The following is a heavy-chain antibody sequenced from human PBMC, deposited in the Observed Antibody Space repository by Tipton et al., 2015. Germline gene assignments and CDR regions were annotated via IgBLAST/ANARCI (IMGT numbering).Heavy chain of an antibody. CDR2: IHHGGST. D-gene: IGHD6-13*01. CDR3: ARVRVHHMAAAGTGYLDL. Sequence: GLVKPSETLSLTCGVYGGSLSDYFYSWIRQPPGKGLEWIGEIHHGGSTNYNPSLKSRVTMSVDTSKNQFSLHLSSVTAADTAVYYCARVRVHHMAAAGTGYLDLWGRGTLVTVSS. V-gene: IGHV4-34*01. J-gene: IGHJ2*01. CDR1: GGSLSDYF.